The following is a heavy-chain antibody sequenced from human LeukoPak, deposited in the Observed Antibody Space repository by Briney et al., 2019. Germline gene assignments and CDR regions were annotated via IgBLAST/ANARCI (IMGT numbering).Heavy chain of an antibody. V-gene: IGHV4-61*09. D-gene: IGHD2/OR15-2a*01. CDR2: MYTSGST. CDR3: ARGRRHCNSTSCYQEDY. J-gene: IGHJ4*02. CDR1: GGSISSGGYY. Sequence: PSETLSLTCTVSGGSISSGGYYWSWIRQPAGKGLEWIGHMYTSGSTNYNPSLKSRVTISVDTSKNRSSLKLNSVTASDTAVYYCARGRRHCNSTSCYQEDYWGQGTLVTVSA.